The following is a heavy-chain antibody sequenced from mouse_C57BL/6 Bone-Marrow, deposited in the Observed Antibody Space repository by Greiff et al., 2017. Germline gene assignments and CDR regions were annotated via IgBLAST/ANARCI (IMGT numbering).Heavy chain of an antibody. V-gene: IGHV1-19*01. J-gene: IGHJ2*01. Sequence: VQLQQSGPVLVKPGASVKMSCKASGYTFTDYYMNWVKQSHGKSLEWIGVINPYNGGTSYNQKFKGKATVTVDKSSSTAYMELNSLTSEDSAVYYCARPRWLLYFDYWGQSTTLTVSS. D-gene: IGHD2-3*01. CDR3: ARPRWLLYFDY. CDR2: INPYNGGT. CDR1: GYTFTDYY.